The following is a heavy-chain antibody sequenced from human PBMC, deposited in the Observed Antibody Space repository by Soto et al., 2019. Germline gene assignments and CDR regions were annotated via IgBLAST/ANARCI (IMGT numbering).Heavy chain of an antibody. J-gene: IGHJ4*02. CDR2: ISGSGGST. CDR3: ASPWELHDY. Sequence: PRGSLVLSCASSGFTFSIYAMSWVRQAPGKGLEWVSAISGSGGSTYYADSVKGRFTISRDNSKNTLYLQMNSLRAEDTAVYYCASPWELHDYWGQGTMVTVSS. CDR1: GFTFSIYA. D-gene: IGHD1-26*01. V-gene: IGHV3-23*01.